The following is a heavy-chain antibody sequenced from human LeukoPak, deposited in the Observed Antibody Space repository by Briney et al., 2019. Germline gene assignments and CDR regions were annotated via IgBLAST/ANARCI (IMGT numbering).Heavy chain of an antibody. CDR1: GYSISSSSYY. D-gene: IGHD5-24*01. J-gene: IGHJ4*02. CDR2: IYASGST. V-gene: IGHV4-61*09. Sequence: SETLSLTCTVSGYSISSSSYYWSWIRQPAGKGLEWIGHIYASGSTNYNPSLKSRVTISVDTSKNQFSLKLNSVTAADTAVYYCARGRDGYNWYYFDYWGQGTLVTVSS. CDR3: ARGRDGYNWYYFDY.